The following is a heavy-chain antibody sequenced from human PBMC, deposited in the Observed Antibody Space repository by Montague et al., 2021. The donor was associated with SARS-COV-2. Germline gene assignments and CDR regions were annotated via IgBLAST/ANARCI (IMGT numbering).Heavy chain of an antibody. D-gene: IGHD5-12*01. CDR1: GGSISSSNYY. Sequence: SKTLSLTCTVSGGSISSSNYYWDWIRQPPGKGLEWIGSIYDSGSTYYNPSLKSRVTISVDTSKNHFSLKLSSVTAADTAVYYCARRGRKLLPVATTIGGFDIGGQGTMGTGSS. V-gene: IGHV4-39*02. J-gene: IGHJ3*02. CDR3: ARRGRKLLPVATTIGGFDI. CDR2: IYDSGST.